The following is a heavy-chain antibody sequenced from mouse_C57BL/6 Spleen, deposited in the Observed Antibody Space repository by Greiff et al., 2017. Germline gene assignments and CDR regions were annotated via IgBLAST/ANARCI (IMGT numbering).Heavy chain of an antibody. CDR3: ARWYYGLWYFDV. CDR1: GYTFTSYW. D-gene: IGHD1-1*01. CDR2: IYPGSGST. J-gene: IGHJ1*03. Sequence: VQLQQPGAELVKPGASVKMSCKASGYTFTSYWITWVKQRPGQGLEWIGDIYPGSGSTNYNEKFKSKATLTVDTSSSTAYMQLSSLTSEDSAVYYCARWYYGLWYFDVWGTGTTVTVSS. V-gene: IGHV1-55*01.